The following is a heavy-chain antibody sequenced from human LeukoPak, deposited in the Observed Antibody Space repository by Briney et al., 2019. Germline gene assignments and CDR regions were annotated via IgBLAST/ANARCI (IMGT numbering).Heavy chain of an antibody. CDR3: AREEGNWGDAFDI. CDR2: ISGSNGNT. Sequence: ASVKVSCKASGYTFTSYGISWVGQAPGQGLEGMGWISGSNGNTNYTNKLQGRVTMTTDTSTSTAYMELRSLRSDDTAAYYCAREEGNWGDAFDIWGQGTMVTVSS. J-gene: IGHJ3*02. D-gene: IGHD7-27*01. V-gene: IGHV1-18*01. CDR1: GYTFTSYG.